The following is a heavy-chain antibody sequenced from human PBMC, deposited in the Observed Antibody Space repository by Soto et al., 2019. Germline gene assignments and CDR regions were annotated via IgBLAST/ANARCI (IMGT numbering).Heavy chain of an antibody. CDR2: ISGGGDGT. Sequence: EVQLLESGGGLVRPGGSLRLSCAASGFTFYNYAMNWVRQAPGKGLEWVSTISGGGDGTYYADSVKGRFTISRDNSRNTLYLQMISLRAEYTAVYYCAKKGLGSLATYCTTGDCHYAFDVWGQGTLVTVSS. CDR3: AKKGLGSLATYCTTGDCHYAFDV. J-gene: IGHJ3*01. CDR1: GFTFYNYA. D-gene: IGHD2-8*01. V-gene: IGHV3-23*01.